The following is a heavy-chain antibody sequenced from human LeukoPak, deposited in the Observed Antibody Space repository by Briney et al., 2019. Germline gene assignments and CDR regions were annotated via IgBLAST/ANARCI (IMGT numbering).Heavy chain of an antibody. J-gene: IGHJ3*02. V-gene: IGHV3-48*01. CDR1: GFTFSSYS. CDR2: ISSSSSTI. Sequence: GGSLRFSCAASGFTFSSYSMNWVRQAPGKGLEWVSYISSSSSTIYYADSVKGRFTISRYNAKNSLYLQMNSLRAEDTAVYYCARRYYYDSSGYSDAFDIWGQGTMVTVSS. D-gene: IGHD3-22*01. CDR3: ARRYYYDSSGYSDAFDI.